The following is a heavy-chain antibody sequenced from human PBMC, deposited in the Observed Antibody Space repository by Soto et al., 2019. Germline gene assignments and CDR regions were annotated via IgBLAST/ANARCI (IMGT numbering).Heavy chain of an antibody. CDR3: ARRSHCGGDCTSDY. D-gene: IGHD2-21*01. CDR2: ISANGGQT. V-gene: IGHV1-18*01. J-gene: IGHJ4*02. Sequence: GASVKVSCKASGSTFTSYGINWMRQAPGQGLEWMGWISANGGQTNYAQNLQGRVTMTKDTSTSTAYMELKSLGSDDTAVYYCARRSHCGGDCTSDYWGQGTLVTVSS. CDR1: GSTFTSYG.